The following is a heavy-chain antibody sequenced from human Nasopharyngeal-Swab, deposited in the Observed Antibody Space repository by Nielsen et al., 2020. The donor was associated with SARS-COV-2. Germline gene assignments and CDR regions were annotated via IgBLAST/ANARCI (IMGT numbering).Heavy chain of an antibody. CDR3: AKPAGGSYFSDFDY. D-gene: IGHD1-26*01. CDR1: GFTFSSYG. V-gene: IGHV3-30*18. J-gene: IGHJ4*02. Sequence: GGSLRLSCAASGFTFSSYGMHWVRQAPGKGLEWVAVISYDGYNKYYADSVKGRFTISRDNSKNTLYLQMNSLRAEDTAVYYCAKPAGGSYFSDFDYWGQGTLVTVSS. CDR2: ISYDGYNK.